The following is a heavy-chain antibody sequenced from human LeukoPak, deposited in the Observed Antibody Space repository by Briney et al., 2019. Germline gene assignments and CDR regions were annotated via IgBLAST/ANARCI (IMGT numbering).Heavy chain of an antibody. V-gene: IGHV3-30*04. Sequence: GGSLRLSCAASGFTFSSYAMHWGRQAPGKGLEWVAVISYDGSIKYYADSVKGRFTISRDNSKNTLYLQMNSLRAEDTAVYYCARGHSPSFTTVEAWFDPWGQGTLVTVSS. CDR3: ARGHSPSFTTVEAWFDP. D-gene: IGHD4-23*01. CDR1: GFTFSSYA. J-gene: IGHJ5*02. CDR2: ISYDGSIK.